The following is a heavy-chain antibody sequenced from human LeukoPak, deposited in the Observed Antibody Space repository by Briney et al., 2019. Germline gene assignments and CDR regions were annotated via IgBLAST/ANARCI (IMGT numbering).Heavy chain of an antibody. CDR3: ARRMVRGVIGPAFDI. CDR2: IYYSGST. J-gene: IGHJ3*02. D-gene: IGHD3-10*01. Sequence: SETLSLTCTVSGGSISSYYWSWIRQPPGKGLEWIGYIYYSGSTNYNPSLKSRVTISVDTSKNQFSLKLSSVTAADTAVYYCARRMVRGVIGPAFDIWGQGTMVTVSS. CDR1: GGSISSYY. V-gene: IGHV4-59*08.